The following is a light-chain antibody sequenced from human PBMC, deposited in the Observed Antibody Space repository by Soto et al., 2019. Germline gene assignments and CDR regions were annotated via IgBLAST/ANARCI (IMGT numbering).Light chain of an antibody. J-gene: IGKJ1*01. CDR3: QQYGAFPWT. CDR2: GVS. CDR1: ESVYNIN. Sequence: EVVLTQSPGTLSLSPGERATLLCRASESVYNINLAWYQQQPGQAPRVLIYGVSTRATGVPDRFSGSGSGTDFTLTISRLEPEDFAVYFCQQYGAFPWTFGQGTKVEIK. V-gene: IGKV3-20*01.